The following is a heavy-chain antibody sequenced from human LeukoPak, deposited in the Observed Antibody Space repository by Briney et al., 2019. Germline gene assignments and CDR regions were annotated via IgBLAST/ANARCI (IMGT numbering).Heavy chain of an antibody. J-gene: IGHJ5*02. V-gene: IGHV4-34*01. CDR1: GASLNGHY. Sequence: SETLSLTCAVYGASLNGHYWSWIRQPPGKGPEWIGEGSDVGGTKYNPSLKSRVTISADTSKNQFFLKLSSVTAADTAVYYCAQNGQSGFSFDPWGQGTLVTVSS. CDR3: AQNGQSGFSFDP. CDR2: GSDVGGT. D-gene: IGHD2-8*01.